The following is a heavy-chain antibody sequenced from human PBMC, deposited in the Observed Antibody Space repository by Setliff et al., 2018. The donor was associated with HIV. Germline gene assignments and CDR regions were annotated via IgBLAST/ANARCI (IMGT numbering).Heavy chain of an antibody. CDR1: GFTLSDRH. V-gene: IGHV3-11*01. D-gene: IGHD4-17*01. CDR3: ARAKIGPAGDRTYYYGMDV. J-gene: IGHJ6*02. CDR2: ISFSGNTI. Sequence: GGSLRLSCEASGFTLSDRHMDWVRQAPGKGLEWVSYISFSGNTIYYRDSVRGRSTIARDNARNSLYLQMNSLKADDTAVYYCARAKIGPAGDRTYYYGMDVWGQGTTVTVSS.